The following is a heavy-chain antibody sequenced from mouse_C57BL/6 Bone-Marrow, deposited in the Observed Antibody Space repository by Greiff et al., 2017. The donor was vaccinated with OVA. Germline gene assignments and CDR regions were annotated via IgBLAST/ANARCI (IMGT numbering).Heavy chain of an antibody. CDR1: GYTFTSYW. D-gene: IGHD2-4*01. CDR3: ARDYDGYAMDY. CDR2: IYPSDSET. Sequence: QVQLQQPGAELVRPGSSVKLSCKASGYTFTSYWMDWVKQRPGQGLEWIGNIYPSDSETHYNQKFKDKATLTVAKSSSTAYMQLSSLTSEDSAVYYCARDYDGYAMDYWGQGTSVTGSS. V-gene: IGHV1-61*01. J-gene: IGHJ4*01.